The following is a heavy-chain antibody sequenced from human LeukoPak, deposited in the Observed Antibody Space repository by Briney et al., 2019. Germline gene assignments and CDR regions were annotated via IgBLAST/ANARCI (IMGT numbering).Heavy chain of an antibody. CDR1: GFTFSNYW. J-gene: IGHJ5*02. D-gene: IGHD4-17*01. Sequence: GGSLRLSCAASGFTFSNYWMSWVRQAPGKGLEWVANIKKDGNEKYYVDSVKGRLTISRDNAKNSLYLQMNSLRAEDTALYYCAREGREDYGDYWNWFDPWGQGTLVTVSS. CDR3: AREGREDYGDYWNWFDP. V-gene: IGHV3-7*03. CDR2: IKKDGNEK.